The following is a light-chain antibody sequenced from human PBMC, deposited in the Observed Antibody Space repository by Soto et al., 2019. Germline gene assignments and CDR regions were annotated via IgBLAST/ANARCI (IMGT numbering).Light chain of an antibody. CDR2: AAS. CDR3: QKYDDAPLT. J-gene: IGKJ4*01. Sequence: DIQMTQSPSSLSASVGDRVTITCRAGQDINIYLAWYQQKPGKVPKLLISAASTLQSGVPSRFSGSVSGTDFPLTISSLQPEDVATYYCQKYDDAPLTFGGGTKVEIK. V-gene: IGKV1-27*01. CDR1: QDINIY.